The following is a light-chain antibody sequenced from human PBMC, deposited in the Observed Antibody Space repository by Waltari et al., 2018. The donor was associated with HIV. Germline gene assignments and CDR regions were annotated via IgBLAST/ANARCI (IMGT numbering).Light chain of an antibody. Sequence: QSALTQPASVPGSPGQSITISCTGTSSDVGGYNYVSWYQQHPGKPPKLRIYDINKRPAGVSNRFSGSKSGNTASLTISGVQAEDEADYYCCSHAGTTTLVFGGGTKLTVL. J-gene: IGLJ2*01. V-gene: IGLV2-23*02. CDR3: CSHAGTTTLV. CDR2: DIN. CDR1: SSDVGGYNY.